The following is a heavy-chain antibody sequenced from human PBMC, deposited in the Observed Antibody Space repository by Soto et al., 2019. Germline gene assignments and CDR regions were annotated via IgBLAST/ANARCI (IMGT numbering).Heavy chain of an antibody. V-gene: IGHV1-69*01. Sequence: QVQLVQSGAEVKQPGSSVKVSCKASGGTFSSYAISWVRQAPGQGLEWMGGIIPLFGTANYAQKFQGRVTISADDSTSTAYMELSSVRSSDTAVYYCARGACFDWSPRWFDPWVQGTLVTVSS. J-gene: IGHJ5*02. CDR3: ARGACFDWSPRWFDP. D-gene: IGHD3-9*01. CDR2: IIPLFGTA. CDR1: GGTFSSYA.